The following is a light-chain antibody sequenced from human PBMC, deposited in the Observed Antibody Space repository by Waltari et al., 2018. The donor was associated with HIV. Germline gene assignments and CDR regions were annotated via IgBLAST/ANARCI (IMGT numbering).Light chain of an antibody. V-gene: IGKV1-33*01. J-gene: IGKJ1*01. CDR1: QYINRH. CDR3: QQSHNLWT. Sequence: IQMTQSPVSLSSSVGDTVTLTCQASQYINRHLNWYHQRPGKAPRVVIYDASNLETGFPPRFSGGGSGTDFSLTITNLQPEDIGVYYCQQSHNLWTFGQGTTV. CDR2: DAS.